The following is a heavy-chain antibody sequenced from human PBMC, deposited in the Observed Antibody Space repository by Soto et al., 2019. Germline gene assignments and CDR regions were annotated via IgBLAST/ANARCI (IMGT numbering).Heavy chain of an antibody. CDR2: IYYSGST. Sequence: PSETLSLTCTFSGGSISSGDYYWSWIRQPPGKGLEWIGYIYYSGSTNYNPSLKSRVTISVDTSKNQFSLKLSSVTAADTAVDYCAIHYNIPEHRGYSYGSWFDPWGQGTLVTVSS. V-gene: IGHV4-30-4*01. CDR1: GGSISSGDYY. J-gene: IGHJ5*02. D-gene: IGHD5-18*01. CDR3: AIHYNIPEHRGYSYGSWFDP.